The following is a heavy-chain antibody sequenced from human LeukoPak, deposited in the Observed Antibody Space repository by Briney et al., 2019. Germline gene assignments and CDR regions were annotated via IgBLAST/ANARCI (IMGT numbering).Heavy chain of an antibody. CDR1: GDSVSSTGYY. Sequence: SETLSLTCTVSGDSVSSTGYYWGWIRQPPGKGLEWIGEINHSGSTNYNPSLKSRVTISVDTSKNQFSLKLSSVTAADTAVYYCARGSGSYNRAFDIWGQGTMVTVSS. CDR2: INHSGST. J-gene: IGHJ3*02. V-gene: IGHV4-39*07. D-gene: IGHD1-26*01. CDR3: ARGSGSYNRAFDI.